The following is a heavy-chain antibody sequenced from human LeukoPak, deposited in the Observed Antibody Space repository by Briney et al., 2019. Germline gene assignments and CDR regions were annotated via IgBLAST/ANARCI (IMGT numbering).Heavy chain of an antibody. V-gene: IGHV3-21*01. J-gene: IGHJ6*02. CDR2: ISSSSSYI. Sequence: GGSLRLSCAASGFTFSSYSMNWVRQAPGKGLEWVSSISSSSSYIYYADSVKGRFTISRDNAKNSLYLQMNSLRAEDTAVYYCARDHVVVVAATQGYYYYGMDVWGQGTTVTVSS. D-gene: IGHD2-15*01. CDR3: ARDHVVVVAATQGYYYYGMDV. CDR1: GFTFSSYS.